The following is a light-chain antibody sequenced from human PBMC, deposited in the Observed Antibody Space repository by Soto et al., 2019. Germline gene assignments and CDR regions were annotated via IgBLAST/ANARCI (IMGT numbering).Light chain of an antibody. Sequence: IVLTQSPATLSFSPGERATLSCRAGQSIAIYLAWYQQKSGQSPRLLIYDTFNRAPGIPDRFSGSGSGTDSTLTISSLEPEDFAVYYCQQRATWPWTFGQGTTVEIK. CDR3: QQRATWPWT. CDR2: DTF. J-gene: IGKJ1*01. V-gene: IGKV3-11*01. CDR1: QSIAIY.